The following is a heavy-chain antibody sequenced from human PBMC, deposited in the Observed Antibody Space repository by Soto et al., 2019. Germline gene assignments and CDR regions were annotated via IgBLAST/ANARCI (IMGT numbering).Heavy chain of an antibody. CDR1: GGSISSYY. CDR3: AGDHAYYNILAGYSPPPPPHDIGY. V-gene: IGHV4-59*01. CDR2: IYYSGST. Sequence: SETLSLTCTVSGGSISSYYWSWIRQPPGKGLEWIGYIYYSGSTNYNPSLKSRVTISVDTSKNQFSLKLSSVTAADTAVYYCAGDHAYYNILAGYSPPPPPHDIGYWGQGTMVTVSS. D-gene: IGHD3-9*01. J-gene: IGHJ4*01.